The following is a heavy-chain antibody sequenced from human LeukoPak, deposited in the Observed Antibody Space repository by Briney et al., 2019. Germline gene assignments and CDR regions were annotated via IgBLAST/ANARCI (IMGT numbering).Heavy chain of an antibody. CDR2: IKSKTDGGTT. D-gene: IGHD3-10*01. J-gene: IGHJ4*02. Sequence: GGSLRLSCAASGFTFSNTWMSWVRQAPGKGLEWVGRIKSKTDGGTTDYAAPVKGRFAISRDDSKTTLYLQMNSLNTEDTAVYYCIAALWSGELVDYWGQGTLVTVSS. V-gene: IGHV3-15*01. CDR1: GFTFSNTW. CDR3: IAALWSGELVDY.